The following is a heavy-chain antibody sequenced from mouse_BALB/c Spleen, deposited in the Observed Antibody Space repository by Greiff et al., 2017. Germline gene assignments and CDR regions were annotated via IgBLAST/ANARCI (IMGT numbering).Heavy chain of an antibody. CDR3: TGGSSYRYFEV. CDR1: GYTFTSYY. J-gene: IGHJ1*01. D-gene: IGHD1-1*01. Sequence: QVQLQQSGAELVKPGASVKLSCKASGYTFTSYYMYWVKQRPGQGLEWIGGINPSNGGTNFNEKFKSKATLTVDKSSSTAYMQLSSLTSEDSAGYYCTGGSSYRYFEVWGAGTTVTVSS. V-gene: IGHV1S16*01. CDR2: INPSNGGT.